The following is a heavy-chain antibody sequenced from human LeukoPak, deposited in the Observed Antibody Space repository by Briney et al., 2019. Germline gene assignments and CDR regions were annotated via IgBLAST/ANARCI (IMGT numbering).Heavy chain of an antibody. CDR3: ARGSGWLDY. V-gene: IGHV3-53*01. CDR2: IYSGGST. D-gene: IGHD6-19*01. CDR1: GFPFSSNY. J-gene: IGHJ4*02. Sequence: PGGSLSLSCAASGFPFSSNYMSGVRQAPGKGLEGVSVIYSGGSTYYADSVKGRVTISRDNSKNTLYPQMNSLRAEDTAVYYCARGSGWLDYWGQGTLVTVSS.